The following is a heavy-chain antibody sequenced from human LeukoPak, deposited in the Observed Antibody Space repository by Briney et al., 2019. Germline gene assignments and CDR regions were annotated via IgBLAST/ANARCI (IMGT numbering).Heavy chain of an antibody. CDR3: ARVSFTYGPLDS. J-gene: IGHJ4*02. CDR1: RGSISSGGHY. D-gene: IGHD4-17*01. Sequence: SETPSLTCNVSRGSISSGGHYWSWIRQRPGKGLEWMGYTYFTGSTYYNPSLQSRLIISADTSMTQFSLRLRSVIAADTAVYYCARVSFTYGPLDSWGPGILVTVSS. V-gene: IGHV4-31*03. CDR2: TYFTGST.